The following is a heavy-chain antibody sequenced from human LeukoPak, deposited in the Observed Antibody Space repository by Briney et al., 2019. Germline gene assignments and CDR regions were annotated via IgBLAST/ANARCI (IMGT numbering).Heavy chain of an antibody. J-gene: IGHJ4*02. CDR3: ARALYCSSTSCYRGLDY. CDR2: IHTNTGNP. CDR1: GYTFTSYA. V-gene: IGHV7-4-1*02. D-gene: IGHD2-2*02. Sequence: ASVKVSCKASGYTFTSYAMHWVRQAPGQRLEWMGWIHTNTGNPTYAQGFTGRFVFSLDTSVSTAYLQISSLKAEDTAVYYCARALYCSSTSCYRGLDYWGQGTLVTVSS.